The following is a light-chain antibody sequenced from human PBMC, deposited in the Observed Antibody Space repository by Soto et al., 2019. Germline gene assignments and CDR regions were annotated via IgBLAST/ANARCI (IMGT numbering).Light chain of an antibody. J-gene: IGKJ1*01. CDR1: QSVSSN. CDR2: GAS. V-gene: IGKV3-15*01. CDR3: QHYDSWPPWT. Sequence: ETVMTQSPATLSVSPGERATLSCRASQSVSSNLAWYQQKPGQAPRLLIYGASTRATGIPARFNGSGSGTEFTLSISSLQSEDSAVYYCQHYDSWPPWTFGQGTKVEIK.